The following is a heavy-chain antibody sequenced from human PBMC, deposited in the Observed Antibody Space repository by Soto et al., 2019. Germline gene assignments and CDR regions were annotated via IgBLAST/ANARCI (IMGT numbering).Heavy chain of an antibody. V-gene: IGHV1-18*01. J-gene: IGHJ4*02. CDR3: ARLSVAGTSPPPHGFDY. CDR2: ISAYIGDT. D-gene: IGHD6-19*01. CDR1: DYIFTSYG. Sequence: GASVKVSCKASDYIFTSYGISWVRQAPGQGLEWMGRISAYIGDTNYAQKFQGRVTMTTDTPARTAYMELRSLRSDDTAVYFCARLSVAGTSPPPHGFDYGGQGTQVT.